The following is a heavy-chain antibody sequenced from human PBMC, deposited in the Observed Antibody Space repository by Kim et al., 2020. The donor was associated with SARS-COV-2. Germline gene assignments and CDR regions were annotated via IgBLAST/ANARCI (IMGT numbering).Heavy chain of an antibody. V-gene: IGHV4-34*01. CDR2: T. Sequence: TNYNASLKSRVTISLDTSKNQFSLSLNSVIAADMAVYYCTRGGYSYAHEYWGQGILVTVSS. J-gene: IGHJ4*02. CDR3: TRGGYSYAHEY. D-gene: IGHD5-18*01.